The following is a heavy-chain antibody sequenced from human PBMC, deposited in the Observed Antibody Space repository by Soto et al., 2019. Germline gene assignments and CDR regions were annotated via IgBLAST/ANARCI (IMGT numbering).Heavy chain of an antibody. Sequence: GGSLRLSCAASGFTFSSYAMHWVRQAPGKGLEWVAVISYDGSNKYYADSVKGRFTISRDNSKNTLYLQMNSLRAEDTAVYYCARDLYYYDSSGYVLMVLTPTSCWGQGTLVTVSS. CDR3: ARDLYYYDSSGYVLMVLTPTSC. D-gene: IGHD3-22*01. CDR2: ISYDGSNK. J-gene: IGHJ4*02. CDR1: GFTFSSYA. V-gene: IGHV3-30-3*01.